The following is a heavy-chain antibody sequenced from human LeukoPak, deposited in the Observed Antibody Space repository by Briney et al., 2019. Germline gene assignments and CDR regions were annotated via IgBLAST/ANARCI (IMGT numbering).Heavy chain of an antibody. Sequence: SETLSLTCTVSGGSISSYYWSWIRQPPGKGLEWVGYIYHSGSTNYNPSLKSRVTISVDTSKSQFSLNLNPVTAADTAVYYCAGAVVRGNWYFDLWGRGSLVTVSS. D-gene: IGHD3-10*01. CDR3: AGAVVRGNWYFDL. V-gene: IGHV4-59*01. CDR2: IYHSGST. CDR1: GGSISSYY. J-gene: IGHJ2*01.